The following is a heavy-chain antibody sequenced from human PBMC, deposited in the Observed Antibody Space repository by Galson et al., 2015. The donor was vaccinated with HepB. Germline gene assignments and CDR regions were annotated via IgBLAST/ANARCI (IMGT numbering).Heavy chain of an antibody. CDR3: ARDVEGARNNWFDP. CDR2: IIPIFGTA. V-gene: IGHV1-69*13. J-gene: IGHJ5*02. D-gene: IGHD1-26*01. CDR1: GGTFSSYA. Sequence: SVKVSCKASGGTFSSYAISWVRQAPGQGLEWMGGIIPIFGTANYAQKFQGRVRITADESTSTAYMELSSLRSEDTAVYYCARDVEGARNNWFDPWGQGTLVTVSS.